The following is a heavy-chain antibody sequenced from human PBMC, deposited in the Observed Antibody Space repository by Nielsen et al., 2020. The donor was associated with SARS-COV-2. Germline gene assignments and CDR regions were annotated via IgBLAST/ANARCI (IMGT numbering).Heavy chain of an antibody. J-gene: IGHJ6*03. CDR2: ISYDGSNK. Sequence: GGSLRLSCAASGFTFSSYAMHWVRQAPGKGLEWVAVISYDGSNKYYADSVKGRFTISRDNSKNTLYLQMNSLRAEDTAVYYCAKEAPYYYYMDVWGKGTTVTVSS. CDR1: GFTFSSYA. CDR3: AKEAPYYYYMDV. V-gene: IGHV3-30-3*01.